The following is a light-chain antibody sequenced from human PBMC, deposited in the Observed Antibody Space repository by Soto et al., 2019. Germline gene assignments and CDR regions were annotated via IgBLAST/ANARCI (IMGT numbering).Light chain of an antibody. CDR1: SGSIASNY. Sequence: NFMLTQPHSVSESPGKTVTISCTRSSGSIASNYVQWYQQRPGSAPTTVIYEGNHRPSGVPDRFSGSIDSSSNSASLTISGLKTEDEADYYCQSYDSSNVIFGGGTKLTVL. CDR2: EGN. CDR3: QSYDSSNVI. V-gene: IGLV6-57*04. J-gene: IGLJ2*01.